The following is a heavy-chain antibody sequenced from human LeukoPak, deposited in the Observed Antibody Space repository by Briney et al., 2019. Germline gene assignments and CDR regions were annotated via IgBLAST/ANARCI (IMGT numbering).Heavy chain of an antibody. V-gene: IGHV3-33*06. CDR1: GFTFSSYG. D-gene: IGHD2-8*01. Sequence: GGSLRLSCAASGFTFSSYGMHWVRQAPGKGLEWVAVIWYDGSNKYYADSVKGRFTISRDNSKNTLYLQMNSLRAEDTAVYYCAKCIPVYCTNGVCRQYYFDYWGQGTLVTVSS. J-gene: IGHJ4*02. CDR3: AKCIPVYCTNGVCRQYYFDY. CDR2: IWYDGSNK.